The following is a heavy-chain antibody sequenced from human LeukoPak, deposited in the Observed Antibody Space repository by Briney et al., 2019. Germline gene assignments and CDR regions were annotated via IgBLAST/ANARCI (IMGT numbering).Heavy chain of an antibody. D-gene: IGHD2-8*02. V-gene: IGHV3-23*01. Sequence: GGSLRLSCAASGFTFSSYAMSWVRQAPGKGLEWVSAISGSGGSTYYADSVKGRFTISRDNSKNTLYLQMNSLRAEDTAVYYCAKDPSRTDYYGMDVWGQGTTVTVSS. CDR2: ISGSGGST. CDR1: GFTFSSYA. CDR3: AKDPSRTDYYGMDV. J-gene: IGHJ6*02.